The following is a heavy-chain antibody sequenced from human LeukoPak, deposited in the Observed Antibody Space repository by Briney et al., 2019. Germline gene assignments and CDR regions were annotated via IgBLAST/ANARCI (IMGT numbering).Heavy chain of an antibody. CDR2: ISGSGGST. D-gene: IGHD2-2*01. Sequence: PGGSLRLSCAASGFSFSSYVMSWVRQAPGKGLEWVSAISGSGGSTYFADSVKGRFTISRDNSKNTLYLQMNSLRAEDTAIYYCARGLGSSTSRHTFDIWGQGTMVTVSS. CDR3: ARGLGSSTSRHTFDI. CDR1: GFSFSSYV. V-gene: IGHV3-23*01. J-gene: IGHJ3*02.